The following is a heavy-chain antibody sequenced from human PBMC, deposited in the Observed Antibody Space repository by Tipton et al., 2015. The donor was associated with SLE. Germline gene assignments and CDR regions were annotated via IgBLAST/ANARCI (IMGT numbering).Heavy chain of an antibody. CDR3: ARVSSSTRYSFPFDF. J-gene: IGHJ4*02. CDR2: ISYSGST. Sequence: GLVKPSETLSLTCAVYGESFSDYYWNWIRQSPGKGLEWIGYISYSGSTNYNSSLKSRLTISVDTSKNQFSLKLNSVTAADTAVYYCARVSSSTRYSFPFDFWGQGTLVTVSS. CDR1: GESFSDYY. V-gene: IGHV4-34*09. D-gene: IGHD2-21*01.